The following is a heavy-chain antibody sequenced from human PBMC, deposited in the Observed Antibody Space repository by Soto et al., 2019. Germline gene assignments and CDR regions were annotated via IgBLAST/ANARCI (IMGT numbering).Heavy chain of an antibody. CDR3: ARGAPIDY. J-gene: IGHJ4*02. CDR2: MNSDVSTI. V-gene: IGHV3-74*01. CDR1: GFIFSSQW. Sequence: PGGSLRLSCAASGFIFSSQWMYWVRQVPGKGLVWVSRMNSDVSTISYADYVKGRFTISRDDAKNTLYLQMNSLRVEDTGVYYCARGAPIDYWGPGTLVTVSS.